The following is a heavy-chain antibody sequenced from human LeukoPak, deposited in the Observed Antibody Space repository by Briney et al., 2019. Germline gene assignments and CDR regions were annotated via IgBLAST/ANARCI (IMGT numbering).Heavy chain of an antibody. CDR3: ARHPVFGGTNVSAFDS. Sequence: SETLSLTCTVSGSSLSDNYWSWIRQPPGKGLEYIGHVFYTGRSDYSPSLRSRITISLDTSKNQFFLSLSSVTAADTAVYYCARHPVFGGTNVSAFDSWGQGLLVTVSS. CDR2: VFYTGRS. CDR1: GSSLSDNY. J-gene: IGHJ4*02. D-gene: IGHD2-21*01. V-gene: IGHV4-59*08.